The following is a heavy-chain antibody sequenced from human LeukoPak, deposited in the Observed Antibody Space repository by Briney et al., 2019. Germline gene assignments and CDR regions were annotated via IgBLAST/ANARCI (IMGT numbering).Heavy chain of an antibody. J-gene: IGHJ4*02. CDR1: GFTFSSYG. CDR2: IRYDGSNK. D-gene: IGHD5-18*01. Sequence: GGSLRLSCAASGFTFSSYGMHWVRQAPGKGLEWVAFIRYDGSNKYYADSVKGRFTISRDNSKNTLYLQMNSPRAEDTAVYYCAKGGTAMVFSLAYENDYWGQGTLVTVSS. CDR3: AKGGTAMVFSLAYENDY. V-gene: IGHV3-30*02.